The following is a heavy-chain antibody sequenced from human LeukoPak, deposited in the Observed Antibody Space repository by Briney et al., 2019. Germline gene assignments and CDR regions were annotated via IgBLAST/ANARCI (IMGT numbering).Heavy chain of an antibody. V-gene: IGHV4-39*07. CDR2: IYHSGST. D-gene: IGHD1-1*01. CDR3: ARRARGTPDY. Sequence: PSETLSLTCTVSGGSISSSSYYWGWIRQPPGKGLEWIGSIYHSGSTYYNPSLKSRVTISVDTSKNQFSLKLSSVTAADTAVYYCARRARGTPDYWGQGTLVTVSS. CDR1: GGSISSSSYY. J-gene: IGHJ4*02.